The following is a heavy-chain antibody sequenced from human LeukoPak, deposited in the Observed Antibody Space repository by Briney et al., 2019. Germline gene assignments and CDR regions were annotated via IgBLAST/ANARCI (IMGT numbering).Heavy chain of an antibody. CDR2: IYYSGST. CDR1: GGSISSYY. CDR3: ARVPVFVGGYYYSNWFDP. D-gene: IGHD3-22*01. Sequence: SETLSLTCTVSGGSISSYYWSWIRQPPGKGLEWIGYIYYSGSTNYNPSLKSRVTISVDTSKNQFSLKLSSVTAADTAVYYCARVPVFVGGYYYSNWFDPWGQGTLVAVSS. J-gene: IGHJ5*02. V-gene: IGHV4-59*01.